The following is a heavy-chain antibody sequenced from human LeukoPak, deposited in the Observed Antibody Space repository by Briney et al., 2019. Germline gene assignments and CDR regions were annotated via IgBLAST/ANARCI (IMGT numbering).Heavy chain of an antibody. D-gene: IGHD3-22*01. CDR1: GGIFSSYA. Sequence: ASVKVSCKASGGIFSSYAISWVRQAPGQGLEWMGIINPSGGSTSYAQKFQGRVTMTRDTSTSTVYMELSSLRSEDTAVYYCARDTRTETHHYYDSSGYPGYWGQGTLVTVSS. J-gene: IGHJ4*02. CDR3: ARDTRTETHHYYDSSGYPGY. CDR2: INPSGGST. V-gene: IGHV1-46*01.